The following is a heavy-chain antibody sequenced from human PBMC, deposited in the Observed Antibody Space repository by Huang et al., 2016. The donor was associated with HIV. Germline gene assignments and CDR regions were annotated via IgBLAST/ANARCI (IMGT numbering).Heavy chain of an antibody. CDR1: GGSVSSGSYY. CDR2: IYYSGRT. D-gene: IGHD1-26*01. J-gene: IGHJ4*02. V-gene: IGHV4-61*01. CDR3: ARDTPLGATTGFDY. Sequence: QVQLQESGPGLVKPSETLSLTCTVSGGSVSSGSYYWGWIRQPPGKGLEWIGYIYYSGRTNDNPSLKSRVTISVDTSKNQFSLKRSSVTAADTAVYYCARDTPLGATTGFDYWGQGTLVTVSS.